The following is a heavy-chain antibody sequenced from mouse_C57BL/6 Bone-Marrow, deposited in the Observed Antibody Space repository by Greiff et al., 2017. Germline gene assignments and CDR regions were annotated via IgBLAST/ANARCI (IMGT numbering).Heavy chain of an antibody. CDR1: GFSLTSYG. CDR3: AKIGDSYYAMDY. V-gene: IGHV2-5*01. D-gene: IGHD3-1*01. Sequence: QVQLQQSGPGLVQPSQSLSITCTVSGFSLTSYGVHWVRQSPGTGLEWLGVIWRGGSTDYNAAFMSRLSITKDNSKSQVFFKMNSLQADDTAIYYCAKIGDSYYAMDYWGQGTSGTVSS. J-gene: IGHJ4*01. CDR2: IWRGGST.